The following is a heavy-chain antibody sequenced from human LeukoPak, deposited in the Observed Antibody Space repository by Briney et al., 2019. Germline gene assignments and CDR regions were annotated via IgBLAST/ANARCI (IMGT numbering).Heavy chain of an antibody. J-gene: IGHJ6*02. D-gene: IGHD1-26*01. CDR2: MYSSVNT. Sequence: GGSLRLSCAPSGFTVSSNYMTWVRQAPGKGLEWVSIMYSSVNTDYADSVKGRFTISRDNSKITLYRQIKSLRAEDTAVYYCARGEALSGTVVWGHGTTVTVSS. V-gene: IGHV3-66*01. CDR1: GFTVSSNY. CDR3: ARGEALSGTVV.